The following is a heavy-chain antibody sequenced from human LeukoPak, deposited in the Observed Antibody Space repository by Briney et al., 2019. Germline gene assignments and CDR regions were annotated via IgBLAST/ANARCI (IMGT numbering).Heavy chain of an antibody. Sequence: GGSLRLSCAASGFTFSSYAMSWVRQAPGKGLEWVSGTSGSGGSTYYADSVKGRFTISRDNSKNTLYLQMNSLRAEDTAVYYCAKDVSSDWPPAGFDYWGQGTLVTVSS. D-gene: IGHD6-19*01. CDR2: TSGSGGST. CDR1: GFTFSSYA. V-gene: IGHV3-23*01. J-gene: IGHJ4*02. CDR3: AKDVSSDWPPAGFDY.